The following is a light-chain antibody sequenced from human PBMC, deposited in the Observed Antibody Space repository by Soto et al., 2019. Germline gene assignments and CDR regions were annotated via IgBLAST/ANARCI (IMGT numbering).Light chain of an antibody. V-gene: IGKV3-15*01. J-gene: IGKJ1*01. CDR3: QQYNNLWT. CDR1: QSVSSN. CDR2: DAS. Sequence: EVVMTQSPATLSVSPGERATLSCRASQSVSSNLAWYQQKPGQAPRLLIFDASTRAAGIPARFTGSGSGTDFTLTISSLQSEDFAVYYCQQYNNLWTFGQGTKVEIK.